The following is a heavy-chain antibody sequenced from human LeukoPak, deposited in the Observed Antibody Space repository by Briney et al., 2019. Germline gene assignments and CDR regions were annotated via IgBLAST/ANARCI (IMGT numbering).Heavy chain of an antibody. D-gene: IGHD5-24*01. CDR1: GYTFTSYG. J-gene: IGHJ4*02. CDR2: ISAYNGNT. CDR3: ARKRGWLLPYYFDY. V-gene: IGHV1-18*01. Sequence: GASVKVSCKASGYTFTSYGISWVRQAPGQGLEWMGCISAYNGNTNYAQKLQGRVTMTTDTSTSTAYMELRSLRSDDTAVYYCARKRGWLLPYYFDYWGQGTLVTVSS.